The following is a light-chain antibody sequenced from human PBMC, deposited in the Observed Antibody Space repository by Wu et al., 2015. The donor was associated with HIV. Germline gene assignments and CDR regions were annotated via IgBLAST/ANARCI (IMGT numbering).Light chain of an antibody. CDR3: QQRSNWPPRYT. V-gene: IGKV3-11*01. CDR2: DAS. J-gene: IGKJ2*01. CDR1: QSVSSY. Sequence: EIVLTQSPATLSLSPGERATLSCRASQSVSSYLAWYQQKPGQAPRLLIYDASNRATGIPARFSGSGSGTDFTLTISSLEPEDVAVYYCQQRSNWPPRYTFGQGTKLEIK.